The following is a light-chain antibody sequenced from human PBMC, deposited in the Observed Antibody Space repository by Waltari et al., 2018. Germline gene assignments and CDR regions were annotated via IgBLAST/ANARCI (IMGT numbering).Light chain of an antibody. V-gene: IGKV2-30*01. Sequence: DVVMTQSPLSLPVTLGQPASISCRSSQSLVYSDGSKYLYWFRQGPGQSPRRLIYKVSSGDAGVPDRFSGSVSGTDFTLKISRVEAEDVGVYYCMQGTHWPPTFGQGTKVEIK. CDR3: MQGTHWPPT. CDR1: QSLVYSDGSKY. CDR2: KVS. J-gene: IGKJ1*01.